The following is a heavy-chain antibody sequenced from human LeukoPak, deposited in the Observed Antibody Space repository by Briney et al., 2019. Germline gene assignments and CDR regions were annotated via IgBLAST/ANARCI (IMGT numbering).Heavy chain of an antibody. CDR1: GFTFSNYA. CDR2: ISGTGRST. V-gene: IGHV3-23*01. J-gene: IGHJ4*02. D-gene: IGHD3-10*01. CDR3: AKDLTSGNFGYYFDY. Sequence: GGSLRLSCAASGFTFSNYALTWVRQAPGKGLEWVSTISGTGRSTYYADSVKGRFTISRDSSKNTLYLQMNSLRAEDTAVYFCAKDLTSGNFGYYFDYWGQRTLVTVSS.